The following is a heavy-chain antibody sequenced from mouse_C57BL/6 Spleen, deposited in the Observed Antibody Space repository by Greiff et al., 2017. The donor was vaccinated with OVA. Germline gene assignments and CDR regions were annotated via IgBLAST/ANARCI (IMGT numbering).Heavy chain of an antibody. CDR1: GFNIKDDY. CDR2: IDPENGDT. Sequence: VQLQQSGAELVRTGASVKLSCTASGFNIKDDYMHWVKQRPEQGLEWIGWIDPENGDTEYASKFQGKATITADTSSNTAYLQLSSLTSEDTAVYYCTLITTVVATRTAWFAYWGQGTLVTVSA. CDR3: TLITTVVATRTAWFAY. V-gene: IGHV14-4*01. J-gene: IGHJ3*01. D-gene: IGHD1-1*01.